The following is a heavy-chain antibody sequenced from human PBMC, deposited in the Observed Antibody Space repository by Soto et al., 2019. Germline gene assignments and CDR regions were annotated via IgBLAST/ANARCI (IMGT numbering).Heavy chain of an antibody. CDR3: VRELGLDY. Sequence: GGSLRLSCAASGFTLSNYWMTWVRQAPGKGLGWVANINKDGSQKNYVDSVKGRFTIARDNGQNSLSLQINSLRVEDTAVYYCVRELGLDYWGQGALVTVSS. CDR1: GFTLSNYW. V-gene: IGHV3-7*03. CDR2: INKDGSQK. D-gene: IGHD7-27*01. J-gene: IGHJ4*02.